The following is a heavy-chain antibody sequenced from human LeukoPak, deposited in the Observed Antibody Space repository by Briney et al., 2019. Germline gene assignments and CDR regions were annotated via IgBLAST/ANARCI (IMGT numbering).Heavy chain of an antibody. CDR1: GFTFSSYG. Sequence: GGSLRLSCAASGFTFSSYGMHWVRQAPGKGLEWVAVIWYDGSNKYYADSVKGRFTISRDNSKNTLYLQMNSLRAEDTAVYYCARAGGGSYYGFYFDYWGQGTLVTVSS. CDR2: IWYDGSNK. D-gene: IGHD1-26*01. J-gene: IGHJ4*02. V-gene: IGHV3-30*19. CDR3: ARAGGGSYYGFYFDY.